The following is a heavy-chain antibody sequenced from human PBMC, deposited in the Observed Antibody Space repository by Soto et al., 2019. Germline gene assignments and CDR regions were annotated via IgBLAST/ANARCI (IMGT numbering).Heavy chain of an antibody. V-gene: IGHV4-59*08. CDR3: ARNNYGSGSTYFDY. J-gene: IGHJ4*02. D-gene: IGHD3-10*01. Sequence: PSETLSLTCTVSGGSISSYYWSWIRQPPGKGLVWFGYIYYSGSTNYNPSLKCRVILSVETSKNQFSLKLNSMTAADTAVYYCARNNYGSGSTYFDYWGQGTLVTV. CDR1: GGSISSYY. CDR2: IYYSGST.